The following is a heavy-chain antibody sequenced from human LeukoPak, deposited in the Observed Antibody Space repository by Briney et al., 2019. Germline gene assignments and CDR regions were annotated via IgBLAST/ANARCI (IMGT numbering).Heavy chain of an antibody. CDR3: ARDHSGYQLPEADDAFDI. CDR2: ISAYNGNT. Sequence: ASVKVSCKASGYTFTSYGISWVRQAPGQGLEWMGWISAYNGNTNYAQKLQGRVTMTTDTSTSTAYMELRSLRSDDTAVNYCARDHSGYQLPEADDAFDIWGQGTMVTVSS. D-gene: IGHD2-2*01. J-gene: IGHJ3*02. V-gene: IGHV1-18*04. CDR1: GYTFTSYG.